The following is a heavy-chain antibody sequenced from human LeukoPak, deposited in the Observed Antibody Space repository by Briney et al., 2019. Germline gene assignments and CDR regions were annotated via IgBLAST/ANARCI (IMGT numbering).Heavy chain of an antibody. CDR2: IYYSGST. V-gene: IGHV4-59*01. D-gene: IGHD1-1*01. CDR3: ARGYGPSQHHDH. CDR1: GGSISSYY. Sequence: SETLSLTCTVSGGSISSYYWSWIRQPPGKGLEWIGYIYYSGSTNYNPSLKSRVTISVDTSKNQFSLKLSSVTAADTAVYYCARGYGPSQHHDHWGQGTLVTVSS. J-gene: IGHJ4*02.